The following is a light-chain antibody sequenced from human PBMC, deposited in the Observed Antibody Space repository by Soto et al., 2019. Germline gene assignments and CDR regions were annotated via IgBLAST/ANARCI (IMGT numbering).Light chain of an antibody. CDR1: QSISYW. Sequence: DIQMTQSPSTLSASVGDRVTITCRASQSISYWLAWYQQKPGKAPKPLIYMTSSLESGVPPRFSGSGGGTEFTLTISSLQRDDFATYYCQQYSRQATFGQGTKVEIK. V-gene: IGKV1-5*03. CDR3: QQYSRQAT. J-gene: IGKJ1*01. CDR2: MTS.